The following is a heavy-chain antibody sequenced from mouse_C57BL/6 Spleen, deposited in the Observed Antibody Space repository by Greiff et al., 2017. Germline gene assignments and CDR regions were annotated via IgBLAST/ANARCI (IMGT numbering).Heavy chain of an antibody. Sequence: EVQGVESGGGLVKPGGSLKLSCAASGFTFSSYAMSWVRQTPEKRLEWVATISDGGSYTYYPDNVKGRFTISRDNAKNNLYLQMSHLKSEDTAMYYCAREYSNSRYFDYWGQGTTLTVSS. CDR3: AREYSNSRYFDY. CDR1: GFTFSSYA. D-gene: IGHD2-5*01. CDR2: ISDGGSYT. V-gene: IGHV5-4*01. J-gene: IGHJ2*01.